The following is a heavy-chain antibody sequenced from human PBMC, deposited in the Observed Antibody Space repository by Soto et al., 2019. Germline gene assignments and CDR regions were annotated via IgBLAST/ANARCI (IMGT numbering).Heavy chain of an antibody. CDR1: GFTVSNNY. CDR3: GTRGGGGGY. D-gene: IGHD3-10*01. Sequence: EVQLVESGGGLIQPGGSLRLSCAVSGFTVSNNYMSWVRQAPGKGLEGVSVIYSGGYTAYGDSVKGRFTISRDNSKNKQYLQWKSRGADDSAVYYGGTRGGGGGYWGQGTLVTVSS. V-gene: IGHV3-53*01. J-gene: IGHJ4*02. CDR2: IYSGGYT.